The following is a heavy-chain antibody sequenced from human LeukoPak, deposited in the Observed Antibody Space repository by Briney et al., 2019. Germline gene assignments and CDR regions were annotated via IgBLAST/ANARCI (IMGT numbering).Heavy chain of an antibody. CDR1: GYTLTGYY. J-gene: IGHJ4*02. D-gene: IGHD3-22*01. CDR2: INPNSGGT. Sequence: ASVKVSCKASGYTLTGYYMHWVRQAPGQGLEWMGWINPNSGGTNYAQKFQGRVTMTRDTSISTAYMELSRLRSDDTAVYYCARVASYYDSSGYSDWGQGTLVTVSS. CDR3: ARVASYYDSSGYSD. V-gene: IGHV1-2*02.